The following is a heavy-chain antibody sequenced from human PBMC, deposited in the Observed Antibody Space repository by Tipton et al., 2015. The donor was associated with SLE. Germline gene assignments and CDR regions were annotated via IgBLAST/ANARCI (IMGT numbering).Heavy chain of an antibody. CDR1: GGSISSHY. J-gene: IGHJ4*02. D-gene: IGHD5-18*01. CDR2: IYHSGST. CDR3: ARGWIQLWDTFDY. V-gene: IGHV4-38-2*02. Sequence: TLSLTCTVSGGSISSHYWGWIRQPPGKGLEWIGSIYHSGSTYYNPSLKSRVTISVDTSKNQFSLKLSSVTAADTAVYYCARGWIQLWDTFDYWGQGTLVTVSS.